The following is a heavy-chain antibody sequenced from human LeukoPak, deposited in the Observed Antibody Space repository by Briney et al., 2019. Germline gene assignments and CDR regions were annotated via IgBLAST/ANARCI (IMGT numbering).Heavy chain of an antibody. CDR3: ARDRLSGSYWLVIDY. CDR1: GGSISSGGYY. J-gene: IGHJ4*02. D-gene: IGHD1-26*01. CDR2: IYTSGST. Sequence: PSQTLSLTCTVSGGSISSGGYYWSWIRQPAGKGLEWIGRIYTSGSTNYNPSLKSRVTISVDTSKNQFFLKLSSVTAADTAVYYCARDRLSGSYWLVIDYWGQGTLVTVSS. V-gene: IGHV4-61*02.